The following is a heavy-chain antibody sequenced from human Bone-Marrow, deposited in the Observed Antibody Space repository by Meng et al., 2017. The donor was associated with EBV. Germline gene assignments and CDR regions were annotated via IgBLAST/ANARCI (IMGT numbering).Heavy chain of an antibody. CDR1: GGSLSDSY. V-gene: IGHV4-34*01. Sequence: QVQLQQWGEELVKPSDTLSLNCAVYGGSLSDSYWNWIRQSPGKGLEWIGEINHSGNADYNPSLKSRVTISVDTSKNHFSLKLSSVTAADTAVYYCARGVWDHWGQGILVTVSS. CDR2: INHSGNA. J-gene: IGHJ4*02. D-gene: IGHD1-26*01. CDR3: ARGVWDH.